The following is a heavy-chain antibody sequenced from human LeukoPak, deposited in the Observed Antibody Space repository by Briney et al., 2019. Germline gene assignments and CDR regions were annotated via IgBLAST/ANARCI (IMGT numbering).Heavy chain of an antibody. J-gene: IGHJ4*02. Sequence: EASVKVSCKASGYTFTGYYMHWVRQAPGQGLEWMGWINPNSGGTNYAQKFQGRVTMTRDTSISTAYMELSRLRSVDTAVYYCARDLLTGYIDYWGQGTLVTVSS. D-gene: IGHD3-9*01. CDR3: ARDLLTGYIDY. CDR1: GYTFTGYY. V-gene: IGHV1-2*02. CDR2: INPNSGGT.